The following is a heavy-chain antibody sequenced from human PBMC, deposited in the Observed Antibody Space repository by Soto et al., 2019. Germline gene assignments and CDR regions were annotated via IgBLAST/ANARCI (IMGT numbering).Heavy chain of an antibody. Sequence: SETLSLTYAVYGGSFSGYYWSWIRQPPGKGLEWIGQINHSGSTNYNPSLKSRVTISVDTSKNQFSLTLSSVTAADTAVYYCAFTGSGATVTDDRDNALDFWGKGTMVTVS. J-gene: IGHJ3*01. CDR3: AFTGSGATVTDDRDNALDF. CDR2: INHSGST. V-gene: IGHV4-34*01. CDR1: GGSFSGYY. D-gene: IGHD4-17*01.